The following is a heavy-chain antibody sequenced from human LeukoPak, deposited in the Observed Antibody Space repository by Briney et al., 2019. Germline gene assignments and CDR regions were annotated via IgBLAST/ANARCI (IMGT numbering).Heavy chain of an antibody. CDR3: AKGKQWLVPFDY. CDR2: ISYDGSNK. J-gene: IGHJ4*02. D-gene: IGHD6-19*01. V-gene: IGHV3-30*18. CDR1: GFTFSNYA. Sequence: PGGSLRLSCAASGFTFSNYAMSWVRQAPGKGLEWVAVISYDGSNKYYTDSVKGRFTISRDNSKNTLYLQMNSLRAEDTAVYYCAKGKQWLVPFDYWGQGTLVTVSS.